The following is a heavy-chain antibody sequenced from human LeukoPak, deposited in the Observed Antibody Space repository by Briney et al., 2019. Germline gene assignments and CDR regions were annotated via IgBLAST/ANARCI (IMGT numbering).Heavy chain of an antibody. D-gene: IGHD6-19*01. CDR1: GFSFSTYD. Sequence: GGSLRLSCVGSGFSFSTYDMGWVRQAPGKGLEWVSTLSGSGITTYYADSVKGRFTISRDNSKNTLYLQMNTLRAEDSALYYCAKGIYSSGWSFFDYWGHGTLVTVSS. CDR2: LSGSGITT. V-gene: IGHV3-23*01. J-gene: IGHJ4*01. CDR3: AKGIYSSGWSFFDY.